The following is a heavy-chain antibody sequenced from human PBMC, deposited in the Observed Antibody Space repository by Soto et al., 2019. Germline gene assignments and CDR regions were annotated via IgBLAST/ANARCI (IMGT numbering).Heavy chain of an antibody. CDR3: ARRAYSYGYEIDAFDI. D-gene: IGHD5-18*01. CDR1: GYSFTSYW. CDR2: IYPGDSDT. J-gene: IGHJ3*02. Sequence: PGESLKISCNGSGYSFTSYWIGWVRQMPGKGLEWMGIIYPGDSDTRYSPSFQGQVTISAGKSVSTAYLQWSSLKASDTAMYYCARRAYSYGYEIDAFDIWGQGTMVTVSS. V-gene: IGHV5-51*01.